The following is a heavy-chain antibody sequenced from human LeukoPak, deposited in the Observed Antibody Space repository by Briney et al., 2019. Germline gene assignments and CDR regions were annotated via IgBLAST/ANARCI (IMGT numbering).Heavy chain of an antibody. CDR1: GFTFSSYS. D-gene: IGHD3-3*01. V-gene: IGHV3-21*01. CDR3: ANFQTVGIKPFEH. Sequence: GGSLRLSCAASGFTFSSYSMNWVRQAPGKGLEWVSSISSSISYIYYADSVKGRFTISIDNAKNSVYLQMESLRVEDTAVYYCANFQTVGIKPFEHWGQGTLVTVSS. CDR2: ISSSISYI. J-gene: IGHJ5*02.